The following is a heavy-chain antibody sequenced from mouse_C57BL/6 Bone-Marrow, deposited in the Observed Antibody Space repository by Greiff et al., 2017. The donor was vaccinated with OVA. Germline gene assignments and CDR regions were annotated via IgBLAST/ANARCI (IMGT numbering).Heavy chain of an antibody. CDR1: GYTFTSYG. V-gene: IGHV1-81*01. Sequence: VQLQESGAELARPGASVKLSCKVSGYTFTSYGISWVKQRTGQGLEWIGEIYPRSGNTYYNEKFKGKATLTADKSSSTAYMELRSLTSEDSAVYFCARFDSSGYGYWGQGTTLTVSS. D-gene: IGHD3-2*02. CDR2: IYPRSGNT. CDR3: ARFDSSGYGY. J-gene: IGHJ2*01.